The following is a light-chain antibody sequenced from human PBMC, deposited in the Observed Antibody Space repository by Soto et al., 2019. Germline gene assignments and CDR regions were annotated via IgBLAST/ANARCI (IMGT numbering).Light chain of an antibody. J-gene: IGKJ1*01. CDR3: QQYNNLPLT. CDR1: QSVSSN. V-gene: IGKV3-15*01. Sequence: EIVMTQSPATLSVSPGERATLSCRASQSVSSNLAWYQQKPGQAPRLLIYGASTRATGIPARFSGSGSGTEFTLTISSLQSEDFAVYYCQQYNNLPLTFGQGTKVVIK. CDR2: GAS.